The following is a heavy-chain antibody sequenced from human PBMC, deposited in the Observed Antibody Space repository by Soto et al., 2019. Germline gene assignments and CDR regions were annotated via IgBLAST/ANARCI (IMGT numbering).Heavy chain of an antibody. CDR2: IRSKAYGGTT. CDR3: NRPKWESPLFYHCMGL. V-gene: IGHV3-49*03. CDR1: GFTLGHYG. D-gene: IGHD1-26*01. J-gene: IGHJ6*02. Sequence: PGGSLRLSCTASGFTLGHYGISWLGQSPGKGLEWVGFIRSKAYGGTTEYAASVKGRFTISRDDSKSIAYLQMNSLKTEDTAVYYCNRPKWESPLFYHCMGLWGQGTTVTSP.